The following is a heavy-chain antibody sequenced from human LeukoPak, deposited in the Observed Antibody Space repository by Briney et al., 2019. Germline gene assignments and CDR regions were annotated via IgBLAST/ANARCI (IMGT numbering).Heavy chain of an antibody. J-gene: IGHJ4*02. V-gene: IGHV3-23*01. CDR3: AKDIVGAAYFDY. CDR1: GFTFSSYA. Sequence: GGSLRLSCAASGFTFSSYAMSWVRQAPGKGLEWVSTISSSGGSTYYADSVKGRFTISRDNSKNTLYLQMNSLRAEDTAVYYCAKDIVGAAYFDYWGQGTLVTVSS. CDR2: ISSSGGST. D-gene: IGHD1-26*01.